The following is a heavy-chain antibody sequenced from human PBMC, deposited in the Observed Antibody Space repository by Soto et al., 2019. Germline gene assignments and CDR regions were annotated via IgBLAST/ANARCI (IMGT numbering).Heavy chain of an antibody. CDR3: AKGRFDVVTISPFDH. J-gene: IGHJ4*01. D-gene: IGHD3-3*02. CDR1: GFTFSSFG. Sequence: GSLRLSCAASGFTFSSFGMHWVRQAPGKGLEWVAVISYDGTEEKYADSVKGRATVSRDNSKNTVYLQMNRLRGDDSAIYYCAKGRFDVVTISPFDHWGQGTLVTVSS. CDR2: ISYDGTEE. V-gene: IGHV3-30*18.